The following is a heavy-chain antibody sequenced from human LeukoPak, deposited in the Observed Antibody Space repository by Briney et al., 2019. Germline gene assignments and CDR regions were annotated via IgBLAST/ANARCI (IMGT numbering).Heavy chain of an antibody. Sequence: GGSLRLSCAASGFTFSSYAMSWVRQAPGKGLEWVSAISGSGGSTYYADPVKGRFTISRDNSKNTLYLQMNSLRAEDTAVFYCAKGGGSFYDYWGQGTLVTVSS. J-gene: IGHJ4*02. CDR1: GFTFSSYA. CDR3: AKGGGSFYDY. D-gene: IGHD6-6*01. V-gene: IGHV3-23*01. CDR2: ISGSGGST.